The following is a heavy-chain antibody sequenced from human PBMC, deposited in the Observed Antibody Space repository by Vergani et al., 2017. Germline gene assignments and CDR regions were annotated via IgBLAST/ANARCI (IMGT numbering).Heavy chain of an antibody. CDR1: GGSISSGGYS. Sequence: QLQLQESGSGLVKPSQTLSLTCAVSGGSISSGGYSWSWIRQPPGKGLEWIGYIYHSGSTYYNPSLKSRVTISVDRSKNQFSLKLSSVTAADTAVYYCARVSYSGYDDHGLFYYWDQGSLVTVSS. D-gene: IGHD5-12*01. J-gene: IGHJ4*02. CDR3: ARVSYSGYDDHGLFYY. V-gene: IGHV4-30-2*01. CDR2: IYHSGST.